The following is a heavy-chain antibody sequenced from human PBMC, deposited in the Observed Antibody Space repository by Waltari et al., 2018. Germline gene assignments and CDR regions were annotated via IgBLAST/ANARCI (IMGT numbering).Heavy chain of an antibody. V-gene: IGHV4-34*01. Sequence: QVQLQQWGAGLLKPSETLSLTCAVYGGSFSGYYWRWIRQPPGKGLEWIGEINHSGSTNYNPSLKSRVTISVDTSKNQFSLKLSSVTAADTAVYYCARVVAVAGIPYYFDYWGQGTLVTVSS. J-gene: IGHJ4*02. CDR2: INHSGST. D-gene: IGHD6-19*01. CDR1: GGSFSGYY. CDR3: ARVVAVAGIPYYFDY.